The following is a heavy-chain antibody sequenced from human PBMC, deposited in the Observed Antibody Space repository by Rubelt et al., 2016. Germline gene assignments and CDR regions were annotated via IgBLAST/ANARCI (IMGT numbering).Heavy chain of an antibody. CDR2: IYYSGST. CDR1: GGSISSSSYY. V-gene: IGHV4-39*01. D-gene: IGHD3-3*01. J-gene: IGHJ5*02. CDR3: ASREWLLSTFDP. Sequence: QLQLQESGPGLVKPSETLSLTCTVSGGSISSSSYYWGWIRQPPGKGLEWIGSIYYSGSTYYNPSLKCRVTISVDTSKNQFSLKLSSVTAADTAVYYCASREWLLSTFDPWAREPWSPSPQ.